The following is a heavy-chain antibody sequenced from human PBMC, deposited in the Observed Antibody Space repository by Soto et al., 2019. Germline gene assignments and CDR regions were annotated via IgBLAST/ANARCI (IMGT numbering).Heavy chain of an antibody. CDR3: ASHYDSSSYYYYYGMDV. D-gene: IGHD3-22*01. CDR2: IIPIFGTA. CDR1: GGTFSSYA. Sequence: QVQLVQSGAEVKKPGSSVKVSCKASGGTFSSYAISWVRQAPGQGLEWMGGIIPIFGTADYAQKFQGRVTITADESTSKAYMELSSVRSEDTAVYYCASHYDSSSYYYYYGMDVWGQGTTVTVSS. V-gene: IGHV1-69*12. J-gene: IGHJ6*02.